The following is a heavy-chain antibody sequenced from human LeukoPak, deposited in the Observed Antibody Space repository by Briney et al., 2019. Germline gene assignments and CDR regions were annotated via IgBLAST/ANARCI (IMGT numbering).Heavy chain of an antibody. J-gene: IGHJ4*02. D-gene: IGHD6-6*01. V-gene: IGHV4-39*01. CDR2: IYYSGST. CDR1: GGSISSSSYY. Sequence: SETLSLTCTVSGGSISSSSYYWGWIRQPPGKGLEWIGTIYYSGSTYYNPSLKSRVTASVDTSKNQFSLKLSSVTAADTAVYYCARRVARSSSGFDYWGQGTLVTVSS. CDR3: ARRVARSSSGFDY.